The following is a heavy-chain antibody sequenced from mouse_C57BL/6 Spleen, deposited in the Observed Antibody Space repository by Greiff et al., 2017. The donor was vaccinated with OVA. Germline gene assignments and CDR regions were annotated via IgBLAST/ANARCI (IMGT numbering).Heavy chain of an antibody. CDR3: ARDRDYDYDEGYYFDY. Sequence: EVKLMESGPGLVKPSQSLSLTCSVTGYSITSGYYWNWIRQFPGNKLEWMGYISYDGSNNYNPSLKNRISITRDTSKNQFFLKLNSVTTEDTATYYCARDRDYDYDEGYYFDYWGQGTTLTVSS. CDR2: ISYDGSN. CDR1: GYSITSGYY. J-gene: IGHJ2*01. V-gene: IGHV3-6*01. D-gene: IGHD2-4*01.